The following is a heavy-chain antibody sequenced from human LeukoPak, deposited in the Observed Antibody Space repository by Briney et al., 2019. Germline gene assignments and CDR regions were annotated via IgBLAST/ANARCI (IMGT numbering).Heavy chain of an antibody. CDR3: ARGAFDI. Sequence: SETLSLTCTVSGASISSSTYYWGWIRQSPGKGLEWIGSIYYSGKTDYNPSLKSRVTISADTSKNQFSLKLRSVTAADTAVYYCARGAFDIWGQGTMVTVSS. J-gene: IGHJ3*02. CDR2: IYYSGKT. V-gene: IGHV4-39*07. CDR1: GASISSSTYY.